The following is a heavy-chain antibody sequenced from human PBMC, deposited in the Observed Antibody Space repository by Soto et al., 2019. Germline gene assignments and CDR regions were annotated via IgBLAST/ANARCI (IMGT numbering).Heavy chain of an antibody. CDR1: GGSVTSSDSY. V-gene: IGHV4-39*01. D-gene: IGHD1-26*01. J-gene: IGHJ5*02. Sequence: QLHLQESGPGLVKPSETLSLTCTVSGGSVTSSDSYWGWIRQPPGKGLEWIGSLYCSGSTYTSLSLKSRVSITVDTSKNQFPLKLTSVAAADTAMYYCARNDMYSGSRLSSWGQGTLVTVSS. CDR2: LYCSGST. CDR3: ARNDMYSGSRLSS.